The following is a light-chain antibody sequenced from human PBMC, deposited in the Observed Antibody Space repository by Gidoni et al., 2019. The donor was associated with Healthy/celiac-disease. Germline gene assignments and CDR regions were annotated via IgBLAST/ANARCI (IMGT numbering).Light chain of an antibody. CDR3: QQYNNWPPWT. CDR2: GAS. J-gene: IGKJ2*02. V-gene: IGKV3-15*01. Sequence: EIVRTQPPATLSVPPGERATLTCRASPRVSSNLAWYQQNPGQDPRLLISGASTRATGITAGFSGSGSGTAFTLTISSLLSEDFAVYYCQQYNNWPPWTFGQGTKLEIK. CDR1: PRVSSN.